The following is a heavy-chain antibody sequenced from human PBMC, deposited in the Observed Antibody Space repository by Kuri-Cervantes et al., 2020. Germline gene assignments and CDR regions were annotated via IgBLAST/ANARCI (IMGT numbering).Heavy chain of an antibody. Sequence: ASVKVSCKASGYTFTSYAMHWVRQAPGQRLEWMGWINAGNGNTKYSQKFQGRVTMTTDTSTSTAYMELRSLRSDDTAVYYCARVGLGSGYYYGTDIANYYYYYGMDVWGQGTTVTVSS. V-gene: IGHV1-3*01. CDR1: GYTFTSYA. J-gene: IGHJ6*02. CDR2: INAGNGNT. D-gene: IGHD3-22*01. CDR3: ARVGLGSGYYYGTDIANYYYYYGMDV.